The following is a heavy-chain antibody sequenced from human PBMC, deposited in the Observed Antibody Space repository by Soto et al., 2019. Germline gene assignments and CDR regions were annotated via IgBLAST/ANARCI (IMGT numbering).Heavy chain of an antibody. CDR3: ARDIRGRGSGRLDP. J-gene: IGHJ5*02. V-gene: IGHV4-31*03. CDR2: IYYSGVT. Sequence: QVQLQESGPGLVKPSQTLSLTCTVSGDSITSGGYYWTWIRQHPGKGLEWIGYIYYSGVTYYNPSLNSRVTXLVITXXNQFSLMLSSVTAADTAVYYCARDIRGRGSGRLDPWGQGPLVTVSS. CDR1: GDSITSGGYY. D-gene: IGHD3-10*01.